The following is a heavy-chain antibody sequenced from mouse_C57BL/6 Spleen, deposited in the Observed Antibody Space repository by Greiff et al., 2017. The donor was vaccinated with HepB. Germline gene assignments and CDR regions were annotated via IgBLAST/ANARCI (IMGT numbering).Heavy chain of an antibody. CDR2: ISSGSSTI. CDR3: ASPYSNYPYAMDY. CDR1: GFTFSDYG. V-gene: IGHV5-17*01. D-gene: IGHD2-5*01. J-gene: IGHJ4*01. Sequence: EVKLVESGGGLVKPGGSLKLSCAASGFTFSDYGMHWVRQAPEKGLEWVAYISSGSSTIYYADTVKGRFTISRDKAKNTLFLQMTSLRSEDTAMYYCASPYSNYPYAMDYWGQGTSVTVSS.